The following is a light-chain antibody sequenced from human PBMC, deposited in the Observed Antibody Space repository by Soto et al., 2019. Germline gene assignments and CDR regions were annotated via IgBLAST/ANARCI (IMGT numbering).Light chain of an antibody. CDR1: QSVSSRY. CDR3: QQYVNLPPNT. V-gene: IGKV3D-20*01. CDR2: DAS. J-gene: IGKJ2*01. Sequence: ETVLTQSQATLSLSPGDRATLSCGASQSVSSRYFAWYQQKPGLAPRLLIYDASTRATGIPDRFSGSGSVTDFTLTIIRLVREDFAMYYCQQYVNLPPNTFGQGTKLQIK.